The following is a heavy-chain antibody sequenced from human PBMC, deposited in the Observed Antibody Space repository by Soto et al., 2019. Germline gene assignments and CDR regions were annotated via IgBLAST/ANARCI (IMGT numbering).Heavy chain of an antibody. D-gene: IGHD6-19*01. CDR3: APRGSSGWYEGWFEA. Sequence: SETLSLTCAVSGGSISSSKWWSWVRQPPGKGLEWIGEIHHSGSTNYNPSLKSRVTISVDKSKNHFSLKLSSATAADTAVYYCAPRGSSGWYEGWFEAWGQGTLVTVSS. CDR2: IHHSGST. J-gene: IGHJ5*02. V-gene: IGHV4-4*02. CDR1: GGSISSSKW.